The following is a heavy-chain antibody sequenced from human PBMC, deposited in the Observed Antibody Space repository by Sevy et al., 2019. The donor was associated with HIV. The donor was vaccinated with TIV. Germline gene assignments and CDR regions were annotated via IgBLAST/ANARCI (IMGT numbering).Heavy chain of an antibody. D-gene: IGHD3-22*01. CDR3: ARVPFYYDFDGYYYFDY. J-gene: IGHJ4*02. CDR2: IDYTGNA. V-gene: IGHV4-31*03. CDR1: GYSISSGGYY. Sequence: SETLSLTCTVSGYSISSGGYYWSWIRQHPGKGLEWIGYIDYTGNAYYTPSIKSRITISVDTSKNQFSLKLTSVTAADTAVYYCARVPFYYDFDGYYYFDYWGQGTLVTVSS.